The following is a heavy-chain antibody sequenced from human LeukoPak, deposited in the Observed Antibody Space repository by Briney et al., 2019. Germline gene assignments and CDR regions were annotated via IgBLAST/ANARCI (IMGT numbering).Heavy chain of an antibody. CDR1: GYTFTGYY. V-gene: IGHV1-2*02. CDR2: INPNSGGT. CDR3: ARENIWFGSGVDY. D-gene: IGHD3-10*01. Sequence: ASVKVSCNASGYTFTGYYLDWVRQAPGQGLEWMGWINPNSGGTNYAQKFQGRVTMTRDTSISTAYMELSSLRAEDTAVYYCARENIWFGSGVDYWGQGTLVTVSS. J-gene: IGHJ4*02.